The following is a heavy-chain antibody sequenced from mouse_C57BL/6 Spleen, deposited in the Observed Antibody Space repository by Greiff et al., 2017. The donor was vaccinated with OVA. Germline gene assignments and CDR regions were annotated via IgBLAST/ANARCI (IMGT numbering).Heavy chain of an antibody. V-gene: IGHV5-4*01. D-gene: IGHD1-1*01. J-gene: IGHJ3*01. CDR3: ARNYGSSYPFAY. CDR2: ISDGGSYT. Sequence: EVQLVESGGGLVKPGGSLKLSCAASGFTFSSYAMSWVRQTPEKRLEWVATISDGGSYTYYPDNVKGRFTISRDNAKNNLYLQMSHLKSEDTAMYYCARNYGSSYPFAYWGQGTLVTVSA. CDR1: GFTFSSYA.